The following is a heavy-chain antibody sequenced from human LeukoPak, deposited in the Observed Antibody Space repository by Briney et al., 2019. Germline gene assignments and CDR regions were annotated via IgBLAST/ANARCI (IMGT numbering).Heavy chain of an antibody. Sequence: QAGGSLRLSCEVSGFTFRDYAMSWVRQAPGKGLEWVSAFSGSGGDTYYADSVKGRFTISRDNSKNTLYLQMNSLRAEDTAVYYCARDSGYSGYERTANKKRDWYFDLWGRGTLVTVSS. J-gene: IGHJ2*01. CDR2: FSGSGGDT. CDR1: GFTFRDYA. V-gene: IGHV3-23*01. CDR3: ARDSGYSGYERTANKKRDWYFDL. D-gene: IGHD5-12*01.